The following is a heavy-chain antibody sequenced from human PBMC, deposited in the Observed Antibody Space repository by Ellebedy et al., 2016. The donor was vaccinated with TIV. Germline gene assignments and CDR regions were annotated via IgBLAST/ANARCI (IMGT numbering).Heavy chain of an antibody. Sequence: GESLKISCAASGFTFNSYTMTWIRQAPGKGLDWISSITVGGDYASYADSARGRFTISRDNSKSTLYLQLSSLRADDTALYYSAKDRLRGRENYWGRGTLVTVSS. CDR3: AKDRLRGRENY. CDR1: GFTFNSYT. J-gene: IGHJ4*02. D-gene: IGHD3-10*01. CDR2: ITVGGDYA. V-gene: IGHV3-23*01.